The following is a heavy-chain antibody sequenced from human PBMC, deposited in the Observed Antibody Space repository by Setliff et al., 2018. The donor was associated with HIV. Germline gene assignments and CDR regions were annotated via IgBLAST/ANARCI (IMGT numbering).Heavy chain of an antibody. CDR1: GYTFINYD. Sequence: ASVKVSCKASGYTFINYDIYWVRQTTGQGLEWMGWMNPDSGNTGYAQKFQGRVTMTRNTSISTAYMELGGLRSDDTAVYYCARNYGADSNYFDYWGQGTLVTVSS. D-gene: IGHD4-17*01. CDR2: MNPDSGNT. V-gene: IGHV1-8*02. J-gene: IGHJ4*02. CDR3: ARNYGADSNYFDY.